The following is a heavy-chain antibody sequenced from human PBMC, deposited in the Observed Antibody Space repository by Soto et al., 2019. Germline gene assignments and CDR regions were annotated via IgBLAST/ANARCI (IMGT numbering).Heavy chain of an antibody. D-gene: IGHD1-1*01. J-gene: IGHJ4*02. Sequence: EVQLLESGGGLVQPGGSLRLSCAASGLTFSSYAMSWVRQAPGKGLEWVSAISGSGGSTYYADSVKGRFTIARDNSKNTLYLQMNSLRAEDTAVYYCAKDARGKLERLNPFDYWGQGTLVTVSS. V-gene: IGHV3-23*01. CDR1: GLTFSSYA. CDR2: ISGSGGST. CDR3: AKDARGKLERLNPFDY.